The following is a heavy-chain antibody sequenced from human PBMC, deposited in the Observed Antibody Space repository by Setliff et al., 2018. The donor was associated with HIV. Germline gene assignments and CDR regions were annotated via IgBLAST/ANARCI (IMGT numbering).Heavy chain of an antibody. J-gene: IGHJ4*01. CDR2: TNPGATT. CDR3: ARGRRLPGGKYFDY. CDR1: GESFSGYF. V-gene: IGHV4-34*01. D-gene: IGHD3-16*01. Sequence: SETLSLTCAVYGESFSGYFWSWIRQPPGKGLEWIGETNPGATTNYNPSLKSRVTISVDTSKKQVSLKENSLTAADTAVYYCARGRRLPGGKYFDYWGRGTLVTVSS.